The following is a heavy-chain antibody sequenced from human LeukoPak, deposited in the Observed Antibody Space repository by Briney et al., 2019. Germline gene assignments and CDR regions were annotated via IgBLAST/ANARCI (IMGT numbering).Heavy chain of an antibody. Sequence: GSLRLSCAASGFTFSSYAMSWVRQAPGKGLEWVSAISGSGGSTYYADSVKGRFTISRDNSKNTLYLQMNSLRAEDTAVYYCAKVPYSTLLYYYYMDVWGKGTTVTVSS. J-gene: IGHJ6*03. V-gene: IGHV3-23*01. CDR3: AKVPYSTLLYYYYMDV. CDR2: ISGSGGST. CDR1: GFTFSSYA. D-gene: IGHD6-13*01.